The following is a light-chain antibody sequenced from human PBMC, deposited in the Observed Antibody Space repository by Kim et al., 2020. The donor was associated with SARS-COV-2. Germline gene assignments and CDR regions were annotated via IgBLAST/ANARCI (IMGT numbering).Light chain of an antibody. CDR2: AAS. CDR3: QQSYSTPWT. V-gene: IGKV1-39*01. Sequence: ASVGNRVTITCRASQSISSYLNWYQQKPGKAPKLLIYAASSLQSGVPSRFSGSGSGTDFTLTISSLQPEDFATYYCQQSYSTPWTFGQGTKVDIK. CDR1: QSISSY. J-gene: IGKJ1*01.